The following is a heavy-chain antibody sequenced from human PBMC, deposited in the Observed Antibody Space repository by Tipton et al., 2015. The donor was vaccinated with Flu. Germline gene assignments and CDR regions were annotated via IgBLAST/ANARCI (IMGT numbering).Heavy chain of an antibody. CDR2: IYYSGIT. J-gene: IGHJ5*02. CDR1: GASISSYY. V-gene: IGHV4-59*01. Sequence: LRLSCTVSGASISSYYWSWIRRPPGKGLEWIGYIYYSGITNYNPSLKSRVTISVDTSKNQFSLRLSSVTAADTAVYYCARVGGDYRDTSGFIPWFDLWGQGTLVTVSS. CDR3: ARVGGDYRDTSGFIPWFDL. D-gene: IGHD3-22*01.